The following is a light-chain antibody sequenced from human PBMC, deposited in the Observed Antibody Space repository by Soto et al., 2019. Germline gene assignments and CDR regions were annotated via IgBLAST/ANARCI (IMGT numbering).Light chain of an antibody. V-gene: IGKV3-15*01. CDR2: GAS. Sequence: ELVLTQSPATPSLSPGERATLSCRASQGVSRKLAWYQHKPGQAPRLLISGASTGATGIPARFSGSGSGTEFTLTISSLQSEDFAVYYCQHYVTWPLTFGGGTKVDIK. CDR1: QGVSRK. J-gene: IGKJ4*01. CDR3: QHYVTWPLT.